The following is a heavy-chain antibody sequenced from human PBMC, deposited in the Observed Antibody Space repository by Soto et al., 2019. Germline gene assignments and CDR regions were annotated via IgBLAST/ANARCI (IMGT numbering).Heavy chain of an antibody. V-gene: IGHV4-61*01. J-gene: IGHJ4*02. Sequence: QVQLQESGPGLVKPSETLSLTCTVSGASVNSGNYYWTWVRQPPGQGLEWIGYIYYSGTTSYNPSLKSRVTISVDTSKNQFSLRLTSVTAADTAVYYCAGGYNYGNPPDLRYWGQGTLVTVSS. D-gene: IGHD5-18*01. CDR1: GASVNSGNYY. CDR3: AGGYNYGNPPDLRY. CDR2: IYYSGTT.